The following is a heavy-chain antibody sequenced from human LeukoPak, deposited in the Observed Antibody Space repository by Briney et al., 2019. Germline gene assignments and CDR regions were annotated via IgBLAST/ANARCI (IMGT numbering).Heavy chain of an antibody. V-gene: IGHV3-7*03. CDR2: IKQDGSEK. J-gene: IGHJ4*02. CDR1: GLTFSSHW. D-gene: IGHD3-10*01. CDR3: ASSGSLDY. Sequence: GGSLRLSCAASGLTFSSHWMSWVRQAPGKGLEWVANIKQDGSEKYYVDSVKGRFTISRDNAKNSLYLQMNSLRAEDTAVYYCASSGSLDYWGQGTLVTVSS.